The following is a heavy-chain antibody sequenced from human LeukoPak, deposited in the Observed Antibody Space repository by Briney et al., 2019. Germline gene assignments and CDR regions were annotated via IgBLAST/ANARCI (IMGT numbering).Heavy chain of an antibody. CDR1: GFTFSSSA. D-gene: IGHD1-26*01. CDR3: ARGVGSGSRLRAGDY. Sequence: GGSLRLSCAASGFTFSSSAMSWVRQAPGKGLEWVSVIYSGGSTYYADSVKGRFTISRDNSKNTLYLQMNSLRAEDTAVYYCARGVGSGSRLRAGDYWGQGTLVTVSS. CDR2: IYSGGST. V-gene: IGHV3-53*01. J-gene: IGHJ4*02.